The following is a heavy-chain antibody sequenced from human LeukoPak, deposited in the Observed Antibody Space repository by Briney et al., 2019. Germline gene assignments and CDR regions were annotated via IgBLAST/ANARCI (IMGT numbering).Heavy chain of an antibody. J-gene: IGHJ5*02. V-gene: IGHV3-30*02. D-gene: IGHD3-22*01. CDR2: IRYDGSNK. CDR1: GFTFSSYG. CDR3: AKAGYYDSRNWFDP. Sequence: PGGSLRLSCAASGFTFSSYGMHWVRQAPGKGLEWVAFIRYDGSNKYYADSVRGRFTISRDNSKNALYLQMNSLRAEDTAVYYCAKAGYYDSRNWFDPWGQGTLVTVSS.